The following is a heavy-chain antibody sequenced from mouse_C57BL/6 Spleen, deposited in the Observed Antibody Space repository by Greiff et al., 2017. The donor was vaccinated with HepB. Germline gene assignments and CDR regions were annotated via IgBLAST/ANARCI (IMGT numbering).Heavy chain of an antibody. CDR2: INPSTGGT. CDR1: GYSFTGYY. Sequence: VQLQQSGPELVKPGASVKISCKASGYSFTGYYMNWVKQSPEKSLEWIGEINPSTGGTTYNQKFKAKATLTVDKSSSTAYMQLKSLTSEDSAVYYCASRYYGSSPLDYWGQGTTLTVSS. V-gene: IGHV1-42*01. D-gene: IGHD1-1*01. J-gene: IGHJ2*01. CDR3: ASRYYGSSPLDY.